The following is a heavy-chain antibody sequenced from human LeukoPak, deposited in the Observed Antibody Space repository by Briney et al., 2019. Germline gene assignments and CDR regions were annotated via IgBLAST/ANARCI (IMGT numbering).Heavy chain of an antibody. V-gene: IGHV3-33*01. J-gene: IGHJ4*02. D-gene: IGHD3-10*01. CDR3: ARFAGSDYTGSFDL. Sequence: GGSLRLSCAGSGFTFSTYGVHWVRQAPGKGLERLGYVWFDGSNSDYVDPVKGRFTISRDNSKNTVYLQMNSLRADDTAVYHCARFAGSDYTGSFDLWGQGTPVTVSS. CDR1: GFTFSTYG. CDR2: VWFDGSNS.